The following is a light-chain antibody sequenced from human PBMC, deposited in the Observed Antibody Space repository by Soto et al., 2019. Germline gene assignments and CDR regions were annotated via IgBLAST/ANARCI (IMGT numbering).Light chain of an antibody. Sequence: QSALTQPPSASGSPGQSVTISCTGASSDVGGYNYVSWYQQHPGKAPKLMIYEVSKRPSGVPDRFSGSKSGNTASLTVSGLQAEDEADYFCSSYAGNGYVLGTGTKLTVL. V-gene: IGLV2-8*01. CDR2: EVS. CDR1: SSDVGGYNY. J-gene: IGLJ1*01. CDR3: SSYAGNGYV.